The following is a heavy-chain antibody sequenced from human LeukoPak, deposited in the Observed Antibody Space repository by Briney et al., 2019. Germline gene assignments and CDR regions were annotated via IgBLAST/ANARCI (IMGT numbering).Heavy chain of an antibody. CDR2: IYYSGST. Sequence: SETLSLTCNVSGGSISSSSYYWGWIRQPPGKGLEWIGSIYYSGSTYYNPSLKSRVTISVDTSKNQFSLKLSSVTAADTAVYYCATARYSSDWSPGGWFDPWGQGSLVTVSS. CDR1: GGSISSSSYY. J-gene: IGHJ5*02. D-gene: IGHD6-13*01. V-gene: IGHV4-39*01. CDR3: ATARYSSDWSPGGWFDP.